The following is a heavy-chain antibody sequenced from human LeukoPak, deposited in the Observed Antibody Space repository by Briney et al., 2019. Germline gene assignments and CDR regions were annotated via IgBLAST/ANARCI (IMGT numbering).Heavy chain of an antibody. CDR1: GGSFSGYY. V-gene: IGHV4-34*01. Sequence: SETLSLTCAVYGGSFSGYYWSWIRQPPGKGLEWIGSIYYSGSTYYNPSLKSRVTISVDTSKNQFSLKLSSVTAADTAVYYCARHPPKSRSSTSWTFDPWGQGTLVTVSS. J-gene: IGHJ5*02. CDR2: IYYSGST. CDR3: ARHPPKSRSSTSWTFDP. D-gene: IGHD2-2*01.